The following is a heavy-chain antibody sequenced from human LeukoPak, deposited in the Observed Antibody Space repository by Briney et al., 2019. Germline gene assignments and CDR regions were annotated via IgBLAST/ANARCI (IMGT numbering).Heavy chain of an antibody. Sequence: ASVKVSCKASGGTFSSYAISWVRQAPGQGLEWMGGIIPIFGTANYAQKFQGRVTITTDESTGTAYMELSSLRSEDTAVYYCARVKLDSSSAYYYYYYMDVWGKGTTVTVSS. CDR2: IIPIFGTA. CDR3: ARVKLDSSSAYYYYYYMDV. CDR1: GGTFSSYA. J-gene: IGHJ6*03. V-gene: IGHV1-69*05. D-gene: IGHD6-6*01.